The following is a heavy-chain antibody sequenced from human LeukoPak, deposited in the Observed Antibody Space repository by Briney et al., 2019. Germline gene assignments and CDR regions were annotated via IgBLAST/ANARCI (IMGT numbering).Heavy chain of an antibody. CDR2: IYYSGGT. Sequence: SETLSLTCTVSGGSISSSSYYWGWIRQPPGKGLEWIGSIYYSGGTYYNPSLKSRVTMSVDTSKNQFSLKLSSVTAADTAAYYCAREGAIVAKFDPWGQGTLVTVSS. D-gene: IGHD5-12*01. V-gene: IGHV4-39*07. CDR1: GGSISSSSYY. CDR3: AREGAIVAKFDP. J-gene: IGHJ5*02.